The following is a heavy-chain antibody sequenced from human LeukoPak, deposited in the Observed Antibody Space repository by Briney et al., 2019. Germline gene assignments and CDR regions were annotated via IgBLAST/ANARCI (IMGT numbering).Heavy chain of an antibody. V-gene: IGHV4-34*01. Sequence: PSATLSLTCAVYGGSFSGYYWSWIRQPPGKGLEWIGEINHSGSTNYNPSLKSRVTISVDTSKNQFSLKLSSVTTADTAVYYCARSVILYDAFDIWGQGTMVTVSS. CDR3: ARSVILYDAFDI. CDR1: GGSFSGYY. D-gene: IGHD2/OR15-2a*01. CDR2: INHSGST. J-gene: IGHJ3*02.